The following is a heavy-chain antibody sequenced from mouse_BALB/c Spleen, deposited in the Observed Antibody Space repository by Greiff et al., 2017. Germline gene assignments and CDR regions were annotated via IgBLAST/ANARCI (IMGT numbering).Heavy chain of an antibody. D-gene: IGHD2-1*01. J-gene: IGHJ3*01. V-gene: IGHV1-67*01. CDR1: GYTFTDYA. CDR3: EREGEYGNYEAWFAY. Sequence: VQLQQSGPELVRPGVSVKISCKGSGYTFTDYAMHWVKQSHAKSLEWIGVISTYYGNTNYNQKFKGKATMTVDKSSSTAYMELARLTSEDSAIYYYEREGEYGNYEAWFAYWGQGTLVTVSA. CDR2: ISTYYGNT.